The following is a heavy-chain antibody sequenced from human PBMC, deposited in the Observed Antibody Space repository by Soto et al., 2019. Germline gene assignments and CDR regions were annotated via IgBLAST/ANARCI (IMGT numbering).Heavy chain of an antibody. CDR1: GYNFISSN. V-gene: IGHV1-8*01. Sequence: QEQLVQSGAEVKRPGASVKISCRASGYNFISSNIYWVRQAAGQRPEWLGWMNPANGNAAFARHFQGRVTMTRDTSTDTAYMELGGLSSGDTAIYYCARAVGIAVTGLDLWGPGTLVTVS. D-gene: IGHD6-19*01. CDR2: MNPANGNA. J-gene: IGHJ5*02. CDR3: ARAVGIAVTGLDL.